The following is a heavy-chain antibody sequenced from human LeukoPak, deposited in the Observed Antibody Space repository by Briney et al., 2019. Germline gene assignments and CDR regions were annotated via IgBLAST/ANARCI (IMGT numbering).Heavy chain of an antibody. CDR3: ARSGSYYYYYGMDV. D-gene: IGHD1-26*01. CDR1: GGTFSSYA. Sequence: ASVKVSCKASGGTFSSYAISWVRQAPGQGLEWMGRIIPILGIANYAQKFQGRVTITADKSTSTAYVALSSLRSEDTAVYYCARSGSYYYYYGMDVWGQGTTVTVSS. J-gene: IGHJ6*02. V-gene: IGHV1-69*04. CDR2: IIPILGIA.